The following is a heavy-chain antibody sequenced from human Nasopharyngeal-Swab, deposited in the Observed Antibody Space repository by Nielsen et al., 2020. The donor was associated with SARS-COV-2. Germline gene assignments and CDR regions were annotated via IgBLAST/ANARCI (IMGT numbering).Heavy chain of an antibody. Sequence: GESLKISCKGSGYSFTSYWIGWVRQMPGKGLEWMGIIYPGDSDTRYSLSFQGQVTISADKSISTAYLQWSSLKASDTAMYYCARPTYYYDSSGYYSPGRPDAFDIWGQGTMVTVSS. D-gene: IGHD3-22*01. CDR1: GYSFTSYW. V-gene: IGHV5-51*01. J-gene: IGHJ3*02. CDR3: ARPTYYYDSSGYYSPGRPDAFDI. CDR2: IYPGDSDT.